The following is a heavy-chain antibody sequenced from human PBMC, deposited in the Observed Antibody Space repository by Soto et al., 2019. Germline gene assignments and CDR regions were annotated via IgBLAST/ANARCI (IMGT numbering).Heavy chain of an antibody. Sequence: GGSLRLSCAASGFTFRSYAMSWVRQAPGKGLEWVSGISGSGISTHYADSVKGRFTVSRDNSKNTLYLQMNSLRAEDTAVYNWAKEPVGPDCKFVLWGRGTRVTVS. CDR2: ISGSGIST. D-gene: IGHD2-21*02. CDR1: GFTFRSYA. V-gene: IGHV3-23*01. J-gene: IGHJ2*01. CDR3: AKEPVGPDCKFVL.